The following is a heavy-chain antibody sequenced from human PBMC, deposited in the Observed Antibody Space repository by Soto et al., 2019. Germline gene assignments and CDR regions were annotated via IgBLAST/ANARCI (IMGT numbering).Heavy chain of an antibody. D-gene: IGHD1-7*01. CDR1: GYTFNPFY. V-gene: IGHV1-2*04. Sequence: VASVKVSCKASGYTFNPFYMHWVRQAPGQGLEWMGWIYPKTGGTNYAQKFQGWVTMTSDASISTVYMELRSLKSDDTAVYYCVRENWYYDYWGQGTLVTVSS. CDR2: IYPKTGGT. J-gene: IGHJ4*02. CDR3: VRENWYYDY.